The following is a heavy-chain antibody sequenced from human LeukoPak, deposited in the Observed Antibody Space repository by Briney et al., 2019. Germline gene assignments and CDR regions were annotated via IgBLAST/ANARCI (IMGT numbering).Heavy chain of an antibody. CDR2: INPNSGGT. D-gene: IGHD3-22*01. CDR3: ARDTYYYDSSGPIDY. Sequence: GASVKVSCKASGYTFTGYYMHWVRQAPGQGLEWMGWINPNSGGTNYAQKFQGRVTMTRDTSISTAYMELSRLRSDDTAVYYCARDTYYYDSSGPIDYWGQGTLVTVSS. V-gene: IGHV1-2*02. J-gene: IGHJ4*02. CDR1: GYTFTGYY.